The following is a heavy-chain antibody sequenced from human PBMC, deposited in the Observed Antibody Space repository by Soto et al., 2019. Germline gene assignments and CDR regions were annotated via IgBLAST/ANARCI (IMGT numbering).Heavy chain of an antibody. J-gene: IGHJ4*02. D-gene: IGHD3-10*01. V-gene: IGHV3-15*01. Sequence: EVQLVESGGGLAKRGGSLRLSCAASGFTFSDAWMSGVRQAPGKGLEWVGRIKSKTDGGTTDYAAPVKGRFTISRDDSKTTLYLQMNSLKTEDTAVYYCTTGLLWLGESFFDFWGQGTLVTVSS. CDR2: IKSKTDGGTT. CDR3: TTGLLWLGESFFDF. CDR1: GFTFSDAW.